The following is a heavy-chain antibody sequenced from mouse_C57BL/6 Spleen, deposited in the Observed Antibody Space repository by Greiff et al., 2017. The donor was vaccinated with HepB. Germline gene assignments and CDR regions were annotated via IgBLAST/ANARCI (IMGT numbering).Heavy chain of an antibody. Sequence: QVQLQQSGPELVKPGASVKISCKASGYAFSSSWMNWVKQRPGKGLEWIGRIYPGDGDTNYNGKFKGKATLTADKSSSTAYMQLSSLTSEDSAVYYCARGGWDVSWFAYWGQGTLVTVSA. V-gene: IGHV1-82*01. CDR1: GYAFSSSW. D-gene: IGHD4-1*01. CDR2: IYPGDGDT. CDR3: ARGGWDVSWFAY. J-gene: IGHJ3*01.